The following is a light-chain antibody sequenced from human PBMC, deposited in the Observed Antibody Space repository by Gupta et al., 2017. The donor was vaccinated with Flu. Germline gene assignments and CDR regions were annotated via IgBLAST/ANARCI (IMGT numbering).Light chain of an antibody. CDR3: QQSYSTAGT. V-gene: IGKV1-39*01. CDR1: QSISSY. Sequence: DIQMTQSPSSLPASVGDRVTITCRASQSISSYLNWYQQKPGKAPKLLIYAASSLQSGVPSRFSGSGSGTDFTLTISSLQPEDFATYYCQQSYSTAGTFGQGTKVEIK. CDR2: AAS. J-gene: IGKJ1*01.